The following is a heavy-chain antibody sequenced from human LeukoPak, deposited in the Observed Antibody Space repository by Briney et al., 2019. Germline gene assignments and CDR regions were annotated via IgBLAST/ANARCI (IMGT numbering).Heavy chain of an antibody. CDR1: GGSISSYY. CDR2: IYTSGST. Sequence: SETLSLTCTVSGGSISSYYWSWIRQPAGKGLEWIGRIYTSGSTNYNPSLKSRVTMSVDTSKNQFSLKLSSVTAAGTAVYYCARSWAYALGYYYYMDVWGKGTTVTVSS. J-gene: IGHJ6*03. D-gene: IGHD2-2*01. CDR3: ARSWAYALGYYYYMDV. V-gene: IGHV4-4*07.